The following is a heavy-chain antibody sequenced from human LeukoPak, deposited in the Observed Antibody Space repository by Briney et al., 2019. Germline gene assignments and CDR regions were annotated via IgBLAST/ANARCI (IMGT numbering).Heavy chain of an antibody. Sequence: ASVKVSCKASGYTFTDYHIYWLRQAPGQGLEWMAWIFPKTGATPYAREFQGRVTLTSDTSIRTAYMDLRALTSDDTAVYFCARTGVGSGLTYWGQGTQVTVSS. V-gene: IGHV1-2*02. CDR3: ARTGVGSGLTY. CDR1: GYTFTDYH. J-gene: IGHJ4*02. CDR2: IFPKTGAT. D-gene: IGHD3-22*01.